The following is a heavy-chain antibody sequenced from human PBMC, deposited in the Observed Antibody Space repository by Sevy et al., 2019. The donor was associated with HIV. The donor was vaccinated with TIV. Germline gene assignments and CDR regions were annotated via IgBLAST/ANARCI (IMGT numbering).Heavy chain of an antibody. CDR2: IYPRDSDT. Sequence: GESLKISCKASGYKFTTYWIGWARQMPGKGLEWMGMIYPRDSDTRYSPSFQGQVTISADTSTNTAYLQWSSLKASDTAMYFCARHVDMTTLIGGLYYFDSWGQGTLVTVSS. J-gene: IGHJ4*02. CDR3: ARHVDMTTLIGGLYYFDS. CDR1: GYKFTTYW. V-gene: IGHV5-51*01. D-gene: IGHD4-4*01.